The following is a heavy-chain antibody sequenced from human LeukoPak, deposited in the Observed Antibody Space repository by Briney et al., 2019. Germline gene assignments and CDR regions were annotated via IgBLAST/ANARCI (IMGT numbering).Heavy chain of an antibody. D-gene: IGHD2-15*01. CDR2: NSAYNDNT. CDR3: ARDWFCSGGSCRNVFDI. V-gene: IGHV1-18*01. CDR1: GYTFSNYG. Sequence: GASVKVSCKASGYTFSNYGISWVRQAPGQGLEWMGWNSAYNDNTNYAQKFHDKVSITTDTATDTSYMELRSLSSDDTALYYCARDWFCSGGSCRNVFDIWGQGTMVTVSS. J-gene: IGHJ3*02.